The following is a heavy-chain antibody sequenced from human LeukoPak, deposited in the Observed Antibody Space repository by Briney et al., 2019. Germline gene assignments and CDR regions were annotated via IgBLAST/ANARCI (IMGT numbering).Heavy chain of an antibody. CDR2: IYYSGST. CDR3: ARAPKGDSSGGSIDY. D-gene: IGHD3-22*01. Sequence: SETLSLTCTVSGGSISSYYWSWIRQPPGKGLEWIGYIYYSGSTNYNPSLKSRVTISVDTSKNQFSLKLSSVTAADTAVYYCARAPKGDSSGGSIDYWGQGTLVTVSS. J-gene: IGHJ4*02. CDR1: GGSISSYY. V-gene: IGHV4-59*12.